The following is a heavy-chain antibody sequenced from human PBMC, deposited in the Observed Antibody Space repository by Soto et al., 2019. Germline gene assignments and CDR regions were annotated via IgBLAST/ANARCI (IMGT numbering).Heavy chain of an antibody. CDR3: ARDLVPTTVTKGDDAFDI. CDR2: INAGNGNT. D-gene: IGHD4-17*01. J-gene: IGHJ3*02. Sequence: ASVKVSCKASGYTFTSYAMHWVRQAPGQRLEWMGWINAGNGNTKYSQKFQGRVTITRDTSASTAYMELSSLRSEDTAVYYCARDLVPTTVTKGDDAFDIWGQGTMVTVS. CDR1: GYTFTSYA. V-gene: IGHV1-3*01.